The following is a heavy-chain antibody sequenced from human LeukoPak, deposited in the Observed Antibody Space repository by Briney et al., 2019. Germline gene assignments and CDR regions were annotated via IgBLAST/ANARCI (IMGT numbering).Heavy chain of an antibody. CDR2: IKQDGSEK. CDR1: GFTFSSYW. Sequence: GGSLRLSCAASGFTFSSYWMSWVRQTPGKGLEWVANIKQDGSEKSSVDSVKGRFTISRDNAKNSLYVQMNSLRVEDTAVYYCARERPGSRVLDYWGQGTVVTVSS. J-gene: IGHJ4*02. D-gene: IGHD3-10*01. V-gene: IGHV3-7*01. CDR3: ARERPGSRVLDY.